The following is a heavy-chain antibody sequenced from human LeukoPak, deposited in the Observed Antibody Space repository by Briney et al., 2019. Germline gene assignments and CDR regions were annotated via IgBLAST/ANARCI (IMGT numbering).Heavy chain of an antibody. CDR3: ARFGVPAAPGGSFYYYYMDV. D-gene: IGHD2-2*01. J-gene: IGHJ6*03. Sequence: GASVKVSCKASGGTFSSYAISWVRQAPGQGLEWMGGIIPIFGTANYAQKFQGRVTITADESTSTAYMELSSLRSEDTAVYYCARFGVPAAPGGSFYYYYMDVWGKGTTVTVSS. CDR1: GGTFSSYA. CDR2: IIPIFGTA. V-gene: IGHV1-69*13.